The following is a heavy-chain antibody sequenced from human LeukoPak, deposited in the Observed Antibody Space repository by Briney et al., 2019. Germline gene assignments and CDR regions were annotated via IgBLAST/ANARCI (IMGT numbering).Heavy chain of an antibody. J-gene: IGHJ4*02. V-gene: IGHV3-48*01. CDR2: ITSSGSVL. Sequence: GGSLRLSCAVSGFTFSSYSMNWVRQAPGKGLEWVSYITSSGSVLFYADSVRGRFTISRDNAKNSLYLQMNNLTAEDTAVYYCVRDLAFFRSSSTLEDYWGQGTLVTVSS. CDR1: GFTFSSYS. D-gene: IGHD3-3*02. CDR3: VRDLAFFRSSSTLEDY.